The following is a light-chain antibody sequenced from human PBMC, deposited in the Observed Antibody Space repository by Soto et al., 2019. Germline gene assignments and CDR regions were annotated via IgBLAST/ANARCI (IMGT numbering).Light chain of an antibody. V-gene: IGKV3-20*01. Sequence: EIVLTQSTGTLSLSPGERATLSCRASQSVSSSYLAWYQQKPGQAPRLLIYGASSRATGIPDRFSGSGSGTDFTLTISRLEPEDFALYYCQQYDSSPPITFGPGTKVDIK. J-gene: IGKJ3*01. CDR2: GAS. CDR1: QSVSSSY. CDR3: QQYDSSPPIT.